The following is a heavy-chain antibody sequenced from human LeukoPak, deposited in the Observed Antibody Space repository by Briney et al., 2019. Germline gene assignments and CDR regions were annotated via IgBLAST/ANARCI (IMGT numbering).Heavy chain of an antibody. CDR1: GFTFNSYW. V-gene: IGHV3-7*01. Sequence: GGSLRLSCAASGFTFNSYWMTWVRQAPGKGLEWVANIKEDGSVKYYVDSVKGRFTISRDNAKNSLYLQMNSLRAEETAVYYCARVRAMYSSSWSRDYWGQGTLVTVSS. CDR2: IKEDGSVK. J-gene: IGHJ4*02. D-gene: IGHD6-13*01. CDR3: ARVRAMYSSSWSRDY.